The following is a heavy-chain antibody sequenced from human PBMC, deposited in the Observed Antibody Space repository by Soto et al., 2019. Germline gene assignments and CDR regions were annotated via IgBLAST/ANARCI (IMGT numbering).Heavy chain of an antibody. J-gene: IGHJ6*02. CDR3: VGEDLGMEV. Sequence: GGSLRLSCAASGFTVSTNYRTWVRHTPRKCLEWVSIIYSNGNTYYADSVKGRFTISRDNSKNTLHLQMNSLRVDDTAVYYCVGEDLGMEVWCQGXTLTV. CDR1: GFTVSTNY. V-gene: IGHV3-53*01. CDR2: IYSNGNT.